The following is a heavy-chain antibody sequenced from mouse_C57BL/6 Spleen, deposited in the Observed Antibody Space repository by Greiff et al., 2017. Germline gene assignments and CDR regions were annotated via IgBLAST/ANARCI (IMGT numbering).Heavy chain of an antibody. J-gene: IGHJ1*03. D-gene: IGHD2-1*01. CDR1: GYTFTSYW. CDR3: ARGAGNSWYFDV. CDR2: IYPSDSET. Sequence: QVQLQQPGAELVRPGSSVKLSCKASGYTFTSYWMDWVKQRPGQGLEWIGNIYPSDSETHYNQKFKDKATLTVDKSSSTAYMQLSSLTSEDSAVYYCARGAGNSWYFDVWGTGTTVTVSS. V-gene: IGHV1-61*01.